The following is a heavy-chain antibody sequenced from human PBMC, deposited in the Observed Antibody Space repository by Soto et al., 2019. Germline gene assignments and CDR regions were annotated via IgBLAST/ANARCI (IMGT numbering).Heavy chain of an antibody. D-gene: IGHD6-6*01. CDR2: ISSNGVGT. J-gene: IGHJ6*03. CDR1: GFTLSGYA. Sequence: EVQLAESGGGLAQPGGSLRLSCAASGFTLSGYAMDWVRQAPGTGLEYVSGISSNGVGTYYANSVQGRFTISRDNSKSTVYLQIGSLRPEDMAVYYCARRARPDFYYMDVWGKGTTVTVS. V-gene: IGHV3-64*01. CDR3: ARRARPDFYYMDV.